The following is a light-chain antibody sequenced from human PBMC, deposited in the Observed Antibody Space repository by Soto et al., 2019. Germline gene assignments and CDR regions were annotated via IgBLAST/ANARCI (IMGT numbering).Light chain of an antibody. CDR3: QQLNSYPIT. CDR2: GAS. Sequence: DIVMTQSPATLSVSPGERATLSCRASQSVSSDLAWYQQKPGQAPRLLIYGASTRATGIPARFSGSGSETEFTLTISSLQPDDFATYYCQQLNSYPITFGQGTRLEI. V-gene: IGKV3-15*01. CDR1: QSVSSD. J-gene: IGKJ5*01.